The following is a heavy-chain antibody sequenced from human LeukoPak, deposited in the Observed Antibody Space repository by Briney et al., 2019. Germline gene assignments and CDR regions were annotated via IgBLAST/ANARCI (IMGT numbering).Heavy chain of an antibody. V-gene: IGHV4-59*01. CDR3: ARMGYYDFWSGYYLPYYGMDV. CDR1: GGSISIYY. J-gene: IGHJ6*02. Sequence: WETQSLTCTVSGGSISIYYWRWTRHPPGRGGGWLGYNYYGGSNNYNPSLKSRVTISVDTSKNQFSLKLSSVTAADTAVYYCARMGYYDFWSGYYLPYYGMDVWGQGTTVTVSS. CDR2: NYYGGSN. D-gene: IGHD3-3*01.